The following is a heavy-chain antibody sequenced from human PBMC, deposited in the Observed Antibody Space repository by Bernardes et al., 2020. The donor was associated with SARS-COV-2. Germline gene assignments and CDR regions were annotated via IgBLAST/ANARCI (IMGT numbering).Heavy chain of an antibody. J-gene: IGHJ4*02. CDR1: GFTFSSYG. D-gene: IGHD1-26*01. Sequence: GSLRLSCAASGFTFSSYGMHWVRQAPGKGLEWVAVIWYDGSNKYYADSVKGRFTISRDNSKNTLYLQMNSLRAEDTAVYYCARVSSGSRGGNYWGQGTLVTVSS. V-gene: IGHV3-33*01. CDR2: IWYDGSNK. CDR3: ARVSSGSRGGNY.